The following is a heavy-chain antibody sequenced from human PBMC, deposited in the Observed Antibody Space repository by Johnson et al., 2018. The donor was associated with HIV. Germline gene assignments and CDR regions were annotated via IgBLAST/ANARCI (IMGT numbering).Heavy chain of an antibody. CDR3: AKAGATVITPRGEAFDI. CDR1: GFTFSSYG. Sequence: QVQLVESGGGVVQPGRSLRLSCVASGFTFSSYGMHWVRQAPGKGLEWVAVISYDGNNKYYADSVKGRVTISRYNSKNMLYLQMNSLRAEDTAVYYCAKAGATVITPRGEAFDIWGQGTMVTVSS. J-gene: IGHJ3*02. D-gene: IGHD4-23*01. V-gene: IGHV3-30*18. CDR2: ISYDGNNK.